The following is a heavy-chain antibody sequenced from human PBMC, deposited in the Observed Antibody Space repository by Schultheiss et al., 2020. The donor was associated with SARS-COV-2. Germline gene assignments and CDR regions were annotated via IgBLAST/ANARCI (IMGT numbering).Heavy chain of an antibody. CDR3: AHTGSGSYLNFDY. J-gene: IGHJ4*02. CDR1: GGSFSGYYWS. V-gene: IGHV2-5*08. CDR2: IYWDDDK. D-gene: IGHD3-10*01. Sequence: QTLSLTCAVYGGSFSGYYWSWVRQPPGKALEWLALIYWDDDKRYSPSLKSRLTITKDTSKNQVVLTMTNMDPVDTATYYCAHTGSGSYLNFDYWGQGTLVTVSS.